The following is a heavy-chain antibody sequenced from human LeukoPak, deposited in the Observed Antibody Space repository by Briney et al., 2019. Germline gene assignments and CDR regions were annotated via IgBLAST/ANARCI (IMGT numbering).Heavy chain of an antibody. CDR1: GYTFTGYY. J-gene: IGHJ3*02. CDR2: INPNSGGT. CDR3: ASAVNYDILAGYDTHSDAFDI. Sequence: ASVKVSCKASGYTFTGYYMHWVRQAPGQGLEWMGWINPNSGGTNYAQKFQGRVTMTRDTSIRTAYMELSRLRSDDTAVYYCASAVNYDILAGYDTHSDAFDIWGQGTMVTVSS. D-gene: IGHD3-9*01. V-gene: IGHV1-2*02.